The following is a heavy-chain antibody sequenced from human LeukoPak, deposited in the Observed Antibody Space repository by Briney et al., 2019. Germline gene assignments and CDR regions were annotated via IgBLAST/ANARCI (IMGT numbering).Heavy chain of an antibody. J-gene: IGHJ4*02. CDR1: GFTFSSYA. Sequence: GRSLRLPCAASGFTFSSYAMHWVRQAPGKGLEWVAVISYDGSNKYYADSVKGRFTISRDNSKNTLYLQMNSLRAEDTAVYYCVGSSGWYRPTFDYWGQGTLVTVSS. V-gene: IGHV3-30-3*01. CDR3: VGSSGWYRPTFDY. CDR2: ISYDGSNK. D-gene: IGHD6-19*01.